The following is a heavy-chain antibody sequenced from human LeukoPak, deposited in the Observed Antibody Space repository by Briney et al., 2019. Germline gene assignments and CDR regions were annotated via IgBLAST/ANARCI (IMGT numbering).Heavy chain of an antibody. CDR3: ARIRNYHLQEAVDI. V-gene: IGHV1-18*01. CDR1: GFTFTSYG. J-gene: IGHJ3*02. CDR2: ISAYNGDT. D-gene: IGHD4-11*01. Sequence: GASVQVSCKASGFTFTSYGFSWVRQAPGQGSEWMGWISAYNGDTKYAQKFLGRVTMTMDTSTNTVYMELMSLRYDDTAMYYCARIRNYHLQEAVDIWGQGTMVTVSS.